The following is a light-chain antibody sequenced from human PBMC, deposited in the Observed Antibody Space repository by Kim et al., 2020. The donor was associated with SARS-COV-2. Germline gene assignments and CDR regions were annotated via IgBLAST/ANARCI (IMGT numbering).Light chain of an antibody. CDR1: QSVRGN. CDR3: QQYNSWPPIT. Sequence: EIVMTQSPATLSVSPGERVTLSCRASQSVRGNLAWYQQKPGQAPRLLIYGASTRATGLPARFSGSGSGTEFTLTISSLQSEDFAVYYCQQYNSWPPITFGQGTRLEIK. J-gene: IGKJ5*01. V-gene: IGKV3-15*01. CDR2: GAS.